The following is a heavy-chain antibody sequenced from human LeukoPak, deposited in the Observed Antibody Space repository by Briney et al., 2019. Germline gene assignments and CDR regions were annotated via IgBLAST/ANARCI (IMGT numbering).Heavy chain of an antibody. CDR3: AKDVRVRYYDTSGYNVDY. Sequence: GGSLRLSCTASGFTFRSYAMSWVRQAPGKGLEWVSAISGSGGSTYYADSVKGRFTISRDNSKNTLYLQMNSLRAEVTAVYYCAKDVRVRYYDTSGYNVDYWGQGTLVTVSS. J-gene: IGHJ4*02. CDR1: GFTFRSYA. V-gene: IGHV3-23*01. D-gene: IGHD3-22*01. CDR2: ISGSGGST.